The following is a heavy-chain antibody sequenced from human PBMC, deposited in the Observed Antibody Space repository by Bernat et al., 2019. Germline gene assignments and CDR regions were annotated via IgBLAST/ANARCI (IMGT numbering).Heavy chain of an antibody. V-gene: IGHV3-30-3*01. CDR1: GFTFSSYT. Sequence: QVQLVESGGGVVQPGRSLRLSCAASGFTFSSYTMHWVRQAPGKGLEWVALISYDGSNKYFADSVRGRFTISRDSSENTLYLQMSSLRTEDAAMYYCVREGPISVANYFDYWGQGTLVTVSS. D-gene: IGHD5-12*01. CDR3: VREGPISVANYFDY. CDR2: ISYDGSNK. J-gene: IGHJ4*02.